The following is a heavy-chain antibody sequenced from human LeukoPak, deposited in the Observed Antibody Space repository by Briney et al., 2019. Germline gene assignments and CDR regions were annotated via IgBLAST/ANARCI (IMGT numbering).Heavy chain of an antibody. CDR2: IDPSDSYT. D-gene: IGHD3-3*01. J-gene: IGHJ6*02. CDR1: GYSFTSYW. Sequence: PGGSLRLSCKGSGYSFTSYWISWVRQMPGKGLEWMGRIDPSDSYTNYSPSFQGHVTISADKSISTAYLQWSSLKASDTAMYYCARLRFPSREMIFGVVIPLYYGMDVWGQGTTVTVSS. V-gene: IGHV5-10-1*01. CDR3: ARLRFPSREMIFGVVIPLYYGMDV.